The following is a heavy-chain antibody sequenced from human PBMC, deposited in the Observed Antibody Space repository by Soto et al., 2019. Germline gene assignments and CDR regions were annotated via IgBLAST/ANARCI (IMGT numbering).Heavy chain of an antibody. CDR1: GGTISSYD. Sequence: SETLYLTCPAFGGTISSYDWSWIRQPPGKGLEWIGYIYYSGSTNSNPSLKSRVTLSVDTPTNPFSLKLSPVTATGQGLYYIGRGGGCGDTDLDFWGKGTLVTVSS. J-gene: IGHJ4*03. V-gene: IGHV4-59*01. D-gene: IGHD4-17*01. CDR2: IYYSGST. CDR3: GRGGGCGDTDLDF.